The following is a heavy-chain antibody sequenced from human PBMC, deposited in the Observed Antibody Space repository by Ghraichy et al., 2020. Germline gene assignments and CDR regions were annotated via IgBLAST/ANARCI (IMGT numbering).Heavy chain of an antibody. J-gene: IGHJ4*02. V-gene: IGHV1-18*04. CDR1: GYTFTSYG. CDR2: ISAYNGNT. Sequence: ASVKVSCKASGYTFTSYGISWVRQAPGQGLEWMGWISAYNGNTNYAQKLQGRVTMTTDTSTSTAYMELRSLRSDDTAVYYCARDLNPRSKYPFDYWGQGTLVTVSS. CDR3: ARDLNPRSKYPFDY. D-gene: IGHD1-14*01.